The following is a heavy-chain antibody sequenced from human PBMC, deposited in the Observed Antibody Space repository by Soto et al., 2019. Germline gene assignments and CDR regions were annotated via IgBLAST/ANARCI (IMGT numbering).Heavy chain of an antibody. D-gene: IGHD6-6*01. Sequence: EVRLVESGGGLVQPGGSLRLSCAASGFTFSSYWMNWVRQAPGKGLEWVANMTPDGNEEYYVASLKGRFTISRDNADNSLYLQIDSLRAEDAALYYCARGSSSSFDHWGQGTLVTVSS. CDR3: ARGSSSSFDH. CDR2: MTPDGNEE. J-gene: IGHJ4*02. CDR1: GFTFSSYW. V-gene: IGHV3-7*01.